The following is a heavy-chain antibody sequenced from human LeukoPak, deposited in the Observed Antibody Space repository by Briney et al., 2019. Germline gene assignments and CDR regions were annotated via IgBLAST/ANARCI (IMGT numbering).Heavy chain of an antibody. CDR1: GFTFSDYY. Sequence: GGSLRLSCAASGFTFSDYYMSWIRQAPGKGLEWVSYISSSSSYTNYADSVKGRFTISRDNAKNSLYLQMNSLRAEDTAVYYCASLPRSSGYTRGYWGQGTLVTVSS. D-gene: IGHD3-22*01. CDR2: ISSSSSYT. V-gene: IGHV3-11*03. J-gene: IGHJ4*02. CDR3: ASLPRSSGYTRGY.